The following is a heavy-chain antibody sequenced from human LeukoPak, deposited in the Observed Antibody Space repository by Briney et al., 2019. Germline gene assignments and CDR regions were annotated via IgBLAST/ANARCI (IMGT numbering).Heavy chain of an antibody. V-gene: IGHV3-21*01. CDR2: ISSSSSYI. CDR1: GFTFSSYS. J-gene: IGHJ5*02. CDR3: ARDSAGSLRSWFDP. Sequence: RGSLRLSCAVSGFTFSSYSMNWVRQAPGKGLEWVSSISSSSSYIYYADSVKGRFTISRDNAKNSLYLQMNSLRAEDTAVYYCARDSAGSLRSWFDPWGQGTLVTVSS.